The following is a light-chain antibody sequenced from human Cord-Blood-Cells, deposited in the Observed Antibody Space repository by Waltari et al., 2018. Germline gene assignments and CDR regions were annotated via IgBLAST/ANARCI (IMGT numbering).Light chain of an antibody. J-gene: IGKJ4*01. CDR3: QQYDNLPLT. Sequence: DIQITQSPSSLSASVGDRVTITCQASQDISNYLNWYQQKPGTAPKLLIYDASNVETEVQSRFSGSASGTDFTFTISRLQPEYIVTYCCQQYDNLPLTFGGGTKVEIK. CDR2: DAS. V-gene: IGKV1-33*01. CDR1: QDISNY.